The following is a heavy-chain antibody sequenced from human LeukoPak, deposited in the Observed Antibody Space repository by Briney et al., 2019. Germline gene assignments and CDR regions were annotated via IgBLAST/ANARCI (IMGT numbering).Heavy chain of an antibody. Sequence: GASVKVSCKASGYTFTRYGIRWVRQAPGQGLEWMGWISAYNGNTNYAQKLQGRVTMTTDTSTSTAYMELRSLRSDDTAVYYCARVLWFGEGPTSFDYWGQGTLVTVSS. D-gene: IGHD3-10*01. J-gene: IGHJ4*02. CDR2: ISAYNGNT. V-gene: IGHV1-18*01. CDR1: GYTFTRYG. CDR3: ARVLWFGEGPTSFDY.